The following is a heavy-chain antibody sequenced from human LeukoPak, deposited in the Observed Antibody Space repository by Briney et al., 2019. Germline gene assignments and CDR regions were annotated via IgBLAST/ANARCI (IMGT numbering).Heavy chain of an antibody. D-gene: IGHD2-2*01. CDR1: GGSINSGTYY. Sequence: SQTLSLTCTVSGGSINSGTYYWSWIRQPAGKRLEWIGRIYTSGSTNYNPSLKSRVAISLDTSKNQFSLKLNSVTAADTAVYYCAGLGYCGTASCPNDSWGQGTLVTVSS. CDR3: AGLGYCGTASCPNDS. V-gene: IGHV4-61*02. CDR2: IYTSGST. J-gene: IGHJ5*01.